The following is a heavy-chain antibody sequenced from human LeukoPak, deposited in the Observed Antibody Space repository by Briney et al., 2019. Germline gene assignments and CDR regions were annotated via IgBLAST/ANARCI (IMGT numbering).Heavy chain of an antibody. CDR1: GYTFTSYW. V-gene: IGHV5-51*01. D-gene: IGHD1-20*01. CDR3: ARHGSGYNWKSGLDY. CDR2: IYPGDSDT. Sequence: GESLKISCKGSGYTFTSYWIDWVRQMPGKGLEWMGIIYPGDSDTRYSPSFQGQVTISADKSISTAYLQWSSLKASDTAMYYCARHGSGYNWKSGLDYWGQGTLVTVSS. J-gene: IGHJ4*02.